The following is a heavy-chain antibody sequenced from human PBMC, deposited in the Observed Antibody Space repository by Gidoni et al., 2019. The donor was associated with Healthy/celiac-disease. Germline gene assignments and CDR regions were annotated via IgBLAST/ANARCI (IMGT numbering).Heavy chain of an antibody. Sequence: QVQLQQWGAGLLKPSETLSLTCAVYGGSFRGYYWCWIRQPPGKGLEWIGEINHSGSTNYNPSLKSRVTRSVDTSKNQFSLKLSSVTAADTAVYYCARGRGYCSGGSCYSCYYGMDVWGQGTTVTVSS. V-gene: IGHV4-34*01. CDR1: GGSFRGYY. D-gene: IGHD2-15*01. CDR3: ARGRGYCSGGSCYSCYYGMDV. CDR2: INHSGST. J-gene: IGHJ6*02.